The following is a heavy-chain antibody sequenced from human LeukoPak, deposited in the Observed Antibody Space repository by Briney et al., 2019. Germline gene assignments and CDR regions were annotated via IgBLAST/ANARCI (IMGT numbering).Heavy chain of an antibody. D-gene: IGHD6-6*01. Sequence: PGGSLRLSCAASGFTVSSNYMSWVRQAPGKGLEWVSVIYSGGSTYYADSVKGRFTISRDNSKNTLYLQMNSLRAEDTAVYYCARATTVWGSGSSKSPYFDYWGQGTLVTVSS. V-gene: IGHV3-66*02. CDR3: ARATTVWGSGSSKSPYFDY. CDR1: GFTVSSNY. CDR2: IYSGGST. J-gene: IGHJ4*02.